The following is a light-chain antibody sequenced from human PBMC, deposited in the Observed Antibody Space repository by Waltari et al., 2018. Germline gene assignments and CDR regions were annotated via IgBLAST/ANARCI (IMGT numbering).Light chain of an antibody. CDR2: END. CDR3: GTWDSRMSVAV. CDR1: SPNIGNNY. J-gene: IGLJ2*01. Sequence: QSVLTPPPSVSAAPGQKVTISCSGSSPNIGNNYVSWYQQFPWTAPKLLIYENDERPSGIPGRFPGSKSGASATLRIHGLQTVDEADYYGGTWDSRMSVAVLGGGTKVTVL. V-gene: IGLV1-51*01.